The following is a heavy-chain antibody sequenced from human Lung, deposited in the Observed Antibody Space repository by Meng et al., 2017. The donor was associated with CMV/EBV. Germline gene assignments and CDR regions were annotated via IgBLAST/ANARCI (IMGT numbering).Heavy chain of an antibody. CDR2: IGATAGGT. D-gene: IGHD2-21*01. CDR3: AKYSAVGERLYYFDY. CDR1: GLTFSSYG. J-gene: IGHJ4*02. Sequence: GESXKISXAASGLTFSSYGMSWVRQAPGKGLEWVSSIGATAGGTYYADSVKGRFTISRDNAKNTLYLQMNSLSAEDTAVYYCAKYSAVGERLYYFDYWGQGTLVTVSS. V-gene: IGHV3-23*01.